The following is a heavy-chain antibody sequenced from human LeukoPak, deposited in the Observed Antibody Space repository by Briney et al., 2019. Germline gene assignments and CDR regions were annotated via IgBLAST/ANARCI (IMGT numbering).Heavy chain of an antibody. CDR1: GGSISSYY. Sequence: PSETLSLTCTVSGGSISSYYWSWIRQPAGKGLEWIGRIYTSGSTNYNPSLKSRVTMSVDTSKNQFSLKLSSVTAADTAVYYCAREITRSWYTYYYYMDVWGKGTTVTLSS. V-gene: IGHV4-4*07. J-gene: IGHJ6*03. D-gene: IGHD6-13*01. CDR3: AREITRSWYTYYYYMDV. CDR2: IYTSGST.